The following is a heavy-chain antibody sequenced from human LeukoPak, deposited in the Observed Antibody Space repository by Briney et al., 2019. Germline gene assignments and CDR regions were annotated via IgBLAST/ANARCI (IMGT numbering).Heavy chain of an antibody. CDR1: GYTFTGYY. CDR3: ARDFAMIVVVNAFDI. CDR2: INPSSGGT. Sequence: ASVKVSCKASGYTFTGYYTHWVRQAPGQGLEWMGWINPSSGGTNYAQKFQGRVTMTRDTSISTAYMELSRLRSDDTAVYYCARDFAMIVVVNAFDIWGQGTMVTVSS. V-gene: IGHV1-2*02. J-gene: IGHJ3*02. D-gene: IGHD3-22*01.